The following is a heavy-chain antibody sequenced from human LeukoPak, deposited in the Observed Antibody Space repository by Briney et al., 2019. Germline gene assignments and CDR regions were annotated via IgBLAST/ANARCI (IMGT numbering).Heavy chain of an antibody. V-gene: IGHV1-46*01. CDR2: INPSGGST. Sequence: ASVKVSCKASGYTFTSYYMHWVRQAPGRGLEWMGIINPSGGSTSYAQKFQGRVTMTRDMSTSTVYMELSSLRSEDTAVYYCARVIPSSGFGVANWFDPWGQGTLVTVSS. J-gene: IGHJ5*02. D-gene: IGHD3-3*01. CDR1: GYTFTSYY. CDR3: ARVIPSSGFGVANWFDP.